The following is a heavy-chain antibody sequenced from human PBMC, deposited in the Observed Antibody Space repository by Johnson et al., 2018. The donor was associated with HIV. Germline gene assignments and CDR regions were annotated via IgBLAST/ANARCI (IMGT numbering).Heavy chain of an antibody. CDR2: ISYDGSNK. D-gene: IGHD6-13*01. J-gene: IGHJ3*02. Sequence: QVQLVESGGGVVQPGGSLRLSCAASGFTFSTFGIHWVRQAPGKGLEWVAVISYDGSNKYYADSVKGRFTISRDNSKNTLYLQMNSLRAEDTAVYYCARARDRSSSRDAFDIWGQGTMVTVSS. V-gene: IGHV3-30*19. CDR3: ARARDRSSSRDAFDI. CDR1: GFTFSTFG.